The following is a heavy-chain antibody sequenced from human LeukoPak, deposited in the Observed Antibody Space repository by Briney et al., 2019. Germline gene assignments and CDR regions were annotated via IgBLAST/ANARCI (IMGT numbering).Heavy chain of an antibody. Sequence: ASVKVSCKASGYTFTSYYMHWVRQAPGQGLEWMGIINPSGGSTSYAQKFQGRVTMTRDTSTSTVYMELSSLRSEDTAVYYCAREEIMVIAVAPDDAFDIWGQGTMVTVSS. CDR3: AREEIMVIAVAPDDAFDI. D-gene: IGHD6-19*01. CDR2: INPSGGST. V-gene: IGHV1-46*01. CDR1: GYTFTSYY. J-gene: IGHJ3*02.